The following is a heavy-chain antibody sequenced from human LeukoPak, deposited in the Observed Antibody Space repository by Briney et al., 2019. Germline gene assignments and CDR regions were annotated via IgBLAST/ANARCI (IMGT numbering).Heavy chain of an antibody. J-gene: IGHJ6*03. D-gene: IGHD4-23*01. Sequence: PGRSLRLSCAASGFTFDDYAMHWVRQAPGKGLEWVSGISWNSGSIGYADSVKGRFTISRDNAKNTLYLQMNSLRAEDTAVYYCAKDLDYGGNSGDYMDVWGKGTTVTVSS. V-gene: IGHV3-9*01. CDR2: ISWNSGSI. CDR1: GFTFDDYA. CDR3: AKDLDYGGNSGDYMDV.